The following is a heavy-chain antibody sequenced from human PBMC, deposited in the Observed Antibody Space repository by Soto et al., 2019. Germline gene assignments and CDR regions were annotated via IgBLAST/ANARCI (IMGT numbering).Heavy chain of an antibody. CDR3: ARGTHRYCSSTSCYDNWFDP. CDR2: MNPNSGNT. V-gene: IGHV1-8*01. Sequence: GASVKVSCKASGYTFTSYDINWVRQATGQGLEWMGWMNPNSGNTGYAQKFQGRVTMTRNTSISTAYMELSSLRSEDTAVYYCARGTHRYCSSTSCYDNWFDPWGQGTLVTVSS. CDR1: GYTFTSYD. D-gene: IGHD2-2*01. J-gene: IGHJ5*02.